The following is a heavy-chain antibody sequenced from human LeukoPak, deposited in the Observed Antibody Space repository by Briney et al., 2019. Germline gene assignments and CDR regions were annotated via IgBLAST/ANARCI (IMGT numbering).Heavy chain of an antibody. D-gene: IGHD4-23*01. V-gene: IGHV4-31*03. Sequence: SQTLSLTCTVSGGSISSGGYYWSWIRQHPGKGLEWIGYIYYSGSTYYNPSLKSRVTISVDTSKNQFSLRLSSVTAADTAVYYCARATAVTPFLWFDPWGQGTLVTVSS. CDR1: GGSISSGGYY. J-gene: IGHJ5*02. CDR2: IYYSGST. CDR3: ARATAVTPFLWFDP.